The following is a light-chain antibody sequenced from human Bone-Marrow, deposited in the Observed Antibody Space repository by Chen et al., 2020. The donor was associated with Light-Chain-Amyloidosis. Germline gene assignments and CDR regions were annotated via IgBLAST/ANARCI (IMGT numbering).Light chain of an antibody. Sequence: SYVLTQPSSVSVAPGQTATIACGGNNIGSTSVHWYQQTPGQATLLVVYDDSDRPSGIPERWSGSTSGNTATLTISGVEAGDEADYYCPVWDRSSDRPVFGGGTKLTVL. CDR1: NIGSTS. CDR2: DDS. CDR3: PVWDRSSDRPV. J-gene: IGLJ3*02. V-gene: IGLV3-21*02.